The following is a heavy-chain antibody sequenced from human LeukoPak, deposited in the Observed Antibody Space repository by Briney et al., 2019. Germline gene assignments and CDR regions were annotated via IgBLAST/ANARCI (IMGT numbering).Heavy chain of an antibody. CDR3: ARGHGYYDSSGYYTYAFDM. V-gene: IGHV1-2*02. J-gene: IGHJ3*02. CDR2: INPNSGGT. Sequence: ASVKVSCKASGYTFTGYYMHWVRQAPGQGLEWMGWINPNSGGTNYAQKFQGRVTMTRDTSISTAYMELSRLRSEDTAVYYCARGHGYYDSSGYYTYAFDMWGQGTMVTVSS. D-gene: IGHD3-22*01. CDR1: GYTFTGYY.